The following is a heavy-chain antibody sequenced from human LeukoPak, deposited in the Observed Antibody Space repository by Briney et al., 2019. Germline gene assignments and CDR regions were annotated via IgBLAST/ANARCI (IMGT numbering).Heavy chain of an antibody. D-gene: IGHD2/OR15-2a*01. CDR2: IYSGGST. CDR3: ARMMEGYESMN. V-gene: IGHV3-53*01. Sequence: PGGSLRLSCAASGFTVNSNYMTWVRQAPGKGLEWVSVIYSGGSTYYADSVKGRFTISRDNSKSTLSLQMNSLRAEDTAVYYCARMMEGYESMNWGQGTLVTVSS. J-gene: IGHJ4*02. CDR1: GFTVNSNY.